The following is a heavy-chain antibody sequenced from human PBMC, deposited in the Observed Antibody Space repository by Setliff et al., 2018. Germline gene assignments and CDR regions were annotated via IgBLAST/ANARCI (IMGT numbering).Heavy chain of an antibody. J-gene: IGHJ3*02. Sequence: ASVKVSCKASGSIFSNSDINWVRQTTGQGLEWMGWMNPNNGRAGYTQKFQDRVIMTRDTSTNTAYMELNSLRSDDTAVYYCVKGPRQASYGFPLRPFDIWGQGTVVTVSS. V-gene: IGHV1-8*02. CDR2: MNPNNGRA. CDR3: VKGPRQASYGFPLRPFDI. CDR1: GSIFSNSD. D-gene: IGHD5-18*01.